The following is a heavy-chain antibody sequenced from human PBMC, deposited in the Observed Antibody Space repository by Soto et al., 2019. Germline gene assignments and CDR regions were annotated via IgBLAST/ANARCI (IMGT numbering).Heavy chain of an antibody. J-gene: IGHJ4*02. V-gene: IGHV5-51*01. CDR1: GYIFSTYW. D-gene: IGHD1-26*01. Sequence: EVQLVQSGAEVKKPGESLKISCKSSGYIFSTYWIAWVRQMPGKGLEWMGIIYPGDSDTRYSPSFEGQVTILAVKCISTAYLQWSSLKASDAAKYYGARYGTSGSRGCDYWGQGTLVTVSS. CDR2: IYPGDSDT. CDR3: ARYGTSGSRGCDY.